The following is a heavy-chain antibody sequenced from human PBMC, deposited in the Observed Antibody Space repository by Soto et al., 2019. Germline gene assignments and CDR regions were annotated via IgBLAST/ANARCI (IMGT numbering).Heavy chain of an antibody. V-gene: IGHV3-30-3*01. D-gene: IGHD6-6*01. Sequence: LRLSCAASGFTFSSYAMHWVRQAPGKGLEWVAVISYDGSNKYYADSVKGRFTISRDNSKNTLYLQMNSLRAEDTAVYYCARALIAARPYFDYWGQGTLVTVSS. J-gene: IGHJ4*02. CDR2: ISYDGSNK. CDR1: GFTFSSYA. CDR3: ARALIAARPYFDY.